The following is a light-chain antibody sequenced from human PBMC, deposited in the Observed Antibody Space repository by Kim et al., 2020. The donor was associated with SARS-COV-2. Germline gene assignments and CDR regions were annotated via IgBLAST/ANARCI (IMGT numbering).Light chain of an antibody. Sequence: VSPGERATLSCRASQSVSSNLAWYQQKPGQAPRLLIYGASTGASVIPARFSGSGSGTEFTLTISSLQSEDFAVYYCQQYNSWPGTFGQGTKVDIK. CDR1: QSVSSN. CDR3: QQYNSWPGT. J-gene: IGKJ1*01. V-gene: IGKV3-15*01. CDR2: GAS.